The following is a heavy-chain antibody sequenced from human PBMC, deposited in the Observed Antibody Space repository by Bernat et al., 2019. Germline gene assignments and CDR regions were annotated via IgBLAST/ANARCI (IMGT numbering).Heavy chain of an antibody. CDR1: GFTFSSYS. CDR3: AGGGYGMDV. Sequence: EVQLLESGGGLVQPGGSLRLSCAASGFTFSSYSMNWVRQAPGKGLEWVSYISSSSSTIYYADSVKGRFTISRDNAKNSLYLQMNSLRAEDTAVYYCAGGGYGMDVWGQGTTVTVSS. V-gene: IGHV3-48*01. CDR2: ISSSSSTI. J-gene: IGHJ6*02. D-gene: IGHD3-16*01.